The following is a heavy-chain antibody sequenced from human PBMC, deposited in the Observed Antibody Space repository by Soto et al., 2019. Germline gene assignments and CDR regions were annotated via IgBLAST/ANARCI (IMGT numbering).Heavy chain of an antibody. CDR3: ERGLYGGGGCYSHFDY. D-gene: IGHD2-21*02. CDR2: IIPIFGTT. V-gene: IGHV1-69*01. CDR1: GGTFSNYP. Sequence: VQLVQSGAEVKKPGSSVKVSCKASGGTFSNYPFIWVRQAPGQGLDWMGGIIPIFGTTDYGQRFQGRVTITADEYTNTAYMELSRLRSDDTAVYYCERGLYGGGGCYSHFDYWGQGTLVTVSS. J-gene: IGHJ4*02.